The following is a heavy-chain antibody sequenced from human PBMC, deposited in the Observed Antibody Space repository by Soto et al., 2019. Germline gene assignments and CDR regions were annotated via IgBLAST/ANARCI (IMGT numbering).Heavy chain of an antibody. CDR1: GFTFSGSA. CDR3: TRQWSGYDLLYFDY. Sequence: EVQLVESGGGLVQPGGSLKLSCAASGFTFSGSAMHWVRQASGKGLEWVGRIRSKANSYATAYAASVKGRFTISRDDSKNTAYLQMNSLKPEDTAVYYCTRQWSGYDLLYFDYWGQGTLVTVSS. D-gene: IGHD5-12*01. V-gene: IGHV3-73*02. CDR2: IRSKANSYAT. J-gene: IGHJ4*02.